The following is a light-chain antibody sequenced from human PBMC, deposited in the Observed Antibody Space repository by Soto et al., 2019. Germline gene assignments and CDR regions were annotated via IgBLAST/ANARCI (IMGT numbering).Light chain of an antibody. Sequence: QSVLTQPPSASGTPGQRVTISCSGSSSNIGSNYVYWYQQLPGTAPKLLLYSNSQRPSGVPDRFSGSKSGSSASLAISGLQSEDEADYYCAVWDDSLNVLFGGGTQLTVL. CDR3: AVWDDSLNVL. J-gene: IGLJ3*02. V-gene: IGLV1-44*01. CDR1: SSNIGSNY. CDR2: SNS.